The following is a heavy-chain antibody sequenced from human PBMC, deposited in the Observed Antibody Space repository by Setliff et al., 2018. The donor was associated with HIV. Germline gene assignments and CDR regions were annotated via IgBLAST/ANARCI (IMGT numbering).Heavy chain of an antibody. CDR3: ARLGYCSRTTCYGYYYMDV. V-gene: IGHV4-59*08. CDR2: IYNSRST. Sequence: NPSETLSLTCTVSGGSISSHYWSWIRQPPGKGLEWIGYIYNSRSTNYHPSLKSRLTISVDTSKNQFSLKLSSVTAADTAVYYCARLGYCSRTTCYGYYYMDVWGKGTTVTVSS. J-gene: IGHJ6*03. D-gene: IGHD2-2*01. CDR1: GGSISSHY.